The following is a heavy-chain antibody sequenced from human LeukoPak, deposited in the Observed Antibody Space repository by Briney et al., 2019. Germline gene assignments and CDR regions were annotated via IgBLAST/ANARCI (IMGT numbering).Heavy chain of an antibody. V-gene: IGHV3-48*04. CDR3: ARGDSGSYFGYDAFDI. Sequence: PGGSLRLSCAASGFPFNDYSMNWVRQAPGKGLEWVSYISSSSSTIYYADSVKGRFTISRDNAKNPLYLQMNSLRAEDTAVYYCARGDSGSYFGYDAFDIWGQGTMVTVSS. D-gene: IGHD1-26*01. J-gene: IGHJ3*02. CDR1: GFPFNDYS. CDR2: ISSSSSTI.